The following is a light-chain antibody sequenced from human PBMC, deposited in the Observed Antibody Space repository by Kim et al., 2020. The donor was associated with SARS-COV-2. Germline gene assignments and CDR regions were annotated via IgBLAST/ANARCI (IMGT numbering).Light chain of an antibody. Sequence: SSELTQDPAVSVALGQTVRLTCQGDSLRNYYATWYQQRPGQAPTLVLYGKYDRPSGVPDRFSGSASGNTASLTITGAQAEDEGDYYCSSRDSSGDRVVFGGGTKVTVL. CDR3: SSRDSSGDRVV. V-gene: IGLV3-19*01. J-gene: IGLJ2*01. CDR1: SLRNYY. CDR2: GKY.